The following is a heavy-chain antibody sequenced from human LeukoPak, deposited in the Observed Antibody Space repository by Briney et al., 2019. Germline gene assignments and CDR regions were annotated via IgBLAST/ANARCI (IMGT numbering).Heavy chain of an antibody. V-gene: IGHV4-59*01. Sequence: SETLSLTCTVSGGSISSYYWSWIRQPPGKGLEWIGYIYYSGSTNYNPCLKSRVTISVDTSKNQFSLKLSSVTAADTAVYYCARVPHDYVWGSYRYWFDPWGQGTLVTVSS. J-gene: IGHJ5*02. D-gene: IGHD3-16*02. CDR1: GGSISSYY. CDR2: IYYSGST. CDR3: ARVPHDYVWGSYRYWFDP.